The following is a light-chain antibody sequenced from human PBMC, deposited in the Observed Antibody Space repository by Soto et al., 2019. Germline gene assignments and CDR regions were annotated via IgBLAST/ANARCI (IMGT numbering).Light chain of an antibody. CDR1: QSVLYNSNTKNY. Sequence: DIAMTQSPDSLAVSLGERATINCKSSQSVLYNSNTKNYLAWYQQKPGQPPKLLIYWASTRESGVPDRFSGSGSGTDFTLTISSLQVEDVAVYFCQQYYTTPLTFGGGTKVEIK. V-gene: IGKV4-1*01. J-gene: IGKJ4*01. CDR2: WAS. CDR3: QQYYTTPLT.